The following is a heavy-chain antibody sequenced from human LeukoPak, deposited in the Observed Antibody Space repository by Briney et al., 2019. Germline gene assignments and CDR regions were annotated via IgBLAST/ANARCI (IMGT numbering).Heavy chain of an antibody. CDR2: IYSGGGT. CDR1: GFTFSSYS. D-gene: IGHD5-24*01. V-gene: IGHV3-53*01. CDR3: ARGQGWLQLY. J-gene: IGHJ4*02. Sequence: PGGSLRLSCAASGFTFSSYSMNWVRQAPGKGLEWVSVIYSGGGTYYTDSVKGRFTISRDNSKNTLYLQMNSLRAEDTPVYYCARGQGWLQLYWGQGTPVTVSS.